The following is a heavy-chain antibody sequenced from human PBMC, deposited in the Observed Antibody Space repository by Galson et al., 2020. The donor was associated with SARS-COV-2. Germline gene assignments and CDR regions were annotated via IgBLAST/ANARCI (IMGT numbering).Heavy chain of an antibody. D-gene: IGHD1-20*01. CDR3: ARDCNNSLPGIYCSFDL. J-gene: IGHJ2*01. CDR2: IYHSGST. CDR1: GGSISSSHW. Sequence: SETLSLTCAVSGGSISSSHWWSWVRQPPGKGLEWIGEIYHSGSTNYNPSLKSRVTISVDKSKNQFSLKLSSVTAADTAVYYCARDCNNSLPGIYCSFDLWGRGTLVTVSS. V-gene: IGHV4-4*02.